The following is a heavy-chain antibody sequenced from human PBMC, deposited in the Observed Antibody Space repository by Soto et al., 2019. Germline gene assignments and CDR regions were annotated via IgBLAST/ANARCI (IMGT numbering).Heavy chain of an antibody. CDR3: TIAAAGRSWYYYDSSGYLALDY. V-gene: IGHV4-39*01. CDR2: IYYSGST. J-gene: IGHJ4*02. Sequence: PSETLSLTCTVSGGSISSSSYYWGWIRQPPGKGLEWIGSIYYSGSTYYNPSLKSRVTISVDTSKNQFSLKLSSVTAADTAVYYCTIAAAGRSWYYYDSSGYLALDYWGQGALVTVSS. D-gene: IGHD3-22*01. CDR1: GGSISSSSYY.